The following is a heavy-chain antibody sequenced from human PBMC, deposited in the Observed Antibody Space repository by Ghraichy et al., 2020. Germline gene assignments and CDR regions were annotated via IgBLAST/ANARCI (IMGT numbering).Heavy chain of an antibody. V-gene: IGHV4-59*01. CDR3: ARDTRRYGFDY. J-gene: IGHJ4*02. CDR2: IYYSGST. D-gene: IGHD2-15*01. Sequence: SETLSLTCTVSGGSISSYYWSWIRQPPGKGLEWIGYIYYSGSTHYNPSLKSRVTISVDTSKNQFSLKLSSVTATDTAVYSCARDTRRYGFDYWAREPLSPSP. CDR1: GGSISSYY.